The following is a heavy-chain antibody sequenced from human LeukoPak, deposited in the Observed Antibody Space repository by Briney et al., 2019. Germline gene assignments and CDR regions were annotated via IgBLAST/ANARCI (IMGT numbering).Heavy chain of an antibody. CDR3: AXLXGYXILTGHFYFDY. CDR1: GGSISSSSYY. V-gene: IGHV4-39*01. CDR2: IYYSGST. J-gene: IGHJ4*02. Sequence: SETLSLTCTVSGGSISSSSYYWGWIRQPPGKGLEWIGSIYYSGSTYYNPSLKSRVTISVDTSKNQFSLKLSSVTAADTAVYYCAXLXGYXILTGHFYFDYWGQGTLVTVSS. D-gene: IGHD3-9*01.